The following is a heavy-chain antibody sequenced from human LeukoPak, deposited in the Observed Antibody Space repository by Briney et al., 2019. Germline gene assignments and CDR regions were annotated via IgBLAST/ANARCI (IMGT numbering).Heavy chain of an antibody. CDR1: GFTFSTFG. CDR2: ISYDGSNK. V-gene: IGHV3-30*18. Sequence: PGGSLRLSCAASGFTFSTFGMHWVRQAPGKGLEWVAVISYDGSNKYSADSVKGRSTISRDNSKNTLYLQMNSLRAEDTAVYYCAKDRGRKGLDYWGQGTLVTVSS. CDR3: AKDRGRKGLDY. J-gene: IGHJ4*02.